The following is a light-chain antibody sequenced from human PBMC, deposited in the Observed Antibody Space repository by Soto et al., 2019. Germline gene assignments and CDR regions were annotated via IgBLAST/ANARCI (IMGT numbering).Light chain of an antibody. CDR1: QSVSSSV. Sequence: EIVLTQSPGTLSLSPGERATLSCRASQSVSSSVLAWYRQKPGQAPRLLMYGASPRARGIPDRFSGSVSGTDFTLHISRVEREDFAGYYWLLYGNSHTFGQGTKLEIK. J-gene: IGKJ2*01. V-gene: IGKV3-20*01. CDR2: GAS. CDR3: LLYGNSHT.